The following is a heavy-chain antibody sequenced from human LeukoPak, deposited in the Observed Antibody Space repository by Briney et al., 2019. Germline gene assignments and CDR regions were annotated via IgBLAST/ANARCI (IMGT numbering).Heavy chain of an antibody. CDR3: ARSSAYYNGADI. V-gene: IGHV1-46*01. CDR1: GYSSTSYY. Sequence: ASVKVSCETSGYSSTSYYIHWVRQAPGQGLEWMGIINPSGGSTTYAQKFQGRLTMASDTSTSTVYMELSSLRSEDTAMYYCARSSAYYNGADIWCQGTMVTVSS. J-gene: IGHJ3*02. D-gene: IGHD1-26*01. CDR2: INPSGGST.